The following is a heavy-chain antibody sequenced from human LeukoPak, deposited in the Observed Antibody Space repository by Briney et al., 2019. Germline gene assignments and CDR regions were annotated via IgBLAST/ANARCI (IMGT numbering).Heavy chain of an antibody. V-gene: IGHV4-39*01. D-gene: IGHD6-19*01. J-gene: IGHJ4*02. CDR2: IYYSGST. Sequence: SETLSLTCTVSGGSISSSSYYWGWIRQPPGKGLEWIGSIYYSGSTYYNPSLKSRVTISVDTSKNQFSLKLSSVTAADTAVYYCARDSSGWSHTFDYWGQGTLVTVSS. CDR3: ARDSSGWSHTFDY. CDR1: GGSISSSSYY.